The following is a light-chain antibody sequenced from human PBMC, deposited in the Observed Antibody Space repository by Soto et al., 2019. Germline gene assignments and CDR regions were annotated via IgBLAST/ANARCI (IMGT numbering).Light chain of an antibody. CDR3: QQYGSSLWT. J-gene: IGKJ1*01. Sequence: EIVLTQSPGTLSLSPGERATLSCRASQSVSSSFLAWYQQKPGQAPRLLIYGASTRATGIPDRFSGSGSGTDFTLTISRLEPEDFAMYYCQQYGSSLWTFGQGTKVDI. CDR1: QSVSSSF. V-gene: IGKV3-20*01. CDR2: GAS.